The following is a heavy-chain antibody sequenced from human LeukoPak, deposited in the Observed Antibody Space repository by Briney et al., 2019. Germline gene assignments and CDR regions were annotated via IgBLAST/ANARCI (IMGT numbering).Heavy chain of an antibody. V-gene: IGHV3-7*01. CDR3: ARDVLGYIVATSPFDY. CDR1: GFTFSSYG. D-gene: IGHD5-12*01. CDR2: IKQDGSEK. J-gene: IGHJ4*02. Sequence: GRSLRLSCAASGFTFSSYGMHWVRQAPGKGLEWVANIKQDGSEKYYVDSVKGRFTISRDNAKNSLYLQMNSLRAEDTAVYYCARDVLGYIVATSPFDYWGQGTLVTVSS.